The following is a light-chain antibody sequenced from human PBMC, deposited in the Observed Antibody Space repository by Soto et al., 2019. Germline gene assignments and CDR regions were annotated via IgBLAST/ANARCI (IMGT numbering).Light chain of an antibody. CDR2: GAS. CDR1: QSVGTN. Sequence: EVVLTQSPAILSASPGDRVTLSCRASQSVGTNLAWYQHKPGQAPRLLLFGASTRPTGVPARFSGSGSGTEFTLTISSLRSEDFAVYYCQQYNNWPRTFGQGTKVDIK. CDR3: QQYNNWPRT. V-gene: IGKV3-15*01. J-gene: IGKJ1*01.